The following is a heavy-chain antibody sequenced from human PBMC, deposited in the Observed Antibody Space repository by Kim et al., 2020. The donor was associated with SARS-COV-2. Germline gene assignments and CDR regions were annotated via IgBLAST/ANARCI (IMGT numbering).Heavy chain of an antibody. D-gene: IGHD3-22*01. Sequence: VQKFKGRVTVTRDTSTSTVYMELSSLRSEDTAVYYCARKYYDTSGYRFDYGGQGTLVTVSS. V-gene: IGHV1-46*01. CDR3: ARKYYDTSGYRFDY. J-gene: IGHJ4*02.